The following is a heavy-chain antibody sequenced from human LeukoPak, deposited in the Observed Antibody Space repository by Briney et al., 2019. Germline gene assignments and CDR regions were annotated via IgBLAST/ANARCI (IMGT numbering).Heavy chain of an antibody. CDR1: GYSISSGYY. D-gene: IGHD3-10*01. CDR2: INHSGSN. Sequence: PSETLSLTCSVSGYSISSGYYWGWIRQSPGKGLERIGIINHSGSNSYNPSLKSRVTISVGTSKNQFSLKLTSVTAADTAVYYCARDIVRGEDAFDIWGQGTMVTVSS. J-gene: IGHJ3*02. CDR3: ARDIVRGEDAFDI. V-gene: IGHV4-38-2*02.